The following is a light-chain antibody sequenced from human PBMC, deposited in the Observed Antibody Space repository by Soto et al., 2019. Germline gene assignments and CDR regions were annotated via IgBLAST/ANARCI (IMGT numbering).Light chain of an antibody. CDR1: QSVDSSF. J-gene: IGKJ1*01. CDR2: GAS. CDR3: QQYVSSVT. V-gene: IGKV3-20*01. Sequence: EIVLTQSPGSLSLSPGERATLSCRASQSVDSSFFAWYQKKPGQAPRLLIYGASKRATGIPDRFSGSGSGTDFTLTISRVEPEDFEVYYCQQYVSSVTFGPGTKVEIK.